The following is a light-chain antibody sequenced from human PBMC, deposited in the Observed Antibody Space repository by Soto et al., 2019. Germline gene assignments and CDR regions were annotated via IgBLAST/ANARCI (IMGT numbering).Light chain of an antibody. Sequence: EIVLTQSPDALSLSPGERVSLSCRASQSVTNYIAWYQQRPGQAPRPLIYDASNRATGIPARFSGSGSGTDFTLTISSLEPEDFAVYYCQQRSNWPPITFGQGTRLEIK. CDR1: QSVTNY. V-gene: IGKV3-11*01. CDR3: QQRSNWPPIT. J-gene: IGKJ5*01. CDR2: DAS.